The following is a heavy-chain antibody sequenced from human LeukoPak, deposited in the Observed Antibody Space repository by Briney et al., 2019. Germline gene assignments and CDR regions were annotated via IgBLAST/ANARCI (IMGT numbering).Heavy chain of an antibody. CDR3: ARVVVVSATLKDWFDP. J-gene: IGHJ5*02. V-gene: IGHV4-4*02. D-gene: IGHD2-15*01. CDR2: IYHSGTT. Sequence: SETLSLTCAVSGGSISSTNWWSWVRQSPGKGLEYIGGIYHSGTTNYTPSLKSRVTISLDKSENHFSLKLTSVTAADTAVYYCARVVVVSATLKDWFDPWGQGILVTVSS. CDR1: GGSISSTNW.